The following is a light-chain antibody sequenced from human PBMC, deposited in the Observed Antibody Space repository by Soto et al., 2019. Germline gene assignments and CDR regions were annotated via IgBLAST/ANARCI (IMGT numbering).Light chain of an antibody. J-gene: IGKJ5*01. CDR3: QQLNTFPIT. CDR2: AAS. V-gene: IGKV1-9*01. Sequence: DIQLTQSPSFLSASPGDRVTITCRASQGIRSYLAWYQQSPGRAPKLLIYAASTLQSGVPSRFSGGGSGTEFTLTISSLQPEDFATYYCQQLNTFPITFGQGTRLEIK. CDR1: QGIRSY.